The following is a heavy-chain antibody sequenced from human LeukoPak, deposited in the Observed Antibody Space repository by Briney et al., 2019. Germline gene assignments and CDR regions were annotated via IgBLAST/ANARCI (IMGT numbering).Heavy chain of an antibody. D-gene: IGHD6-19*01. CDR2: IIPIFGTA. J-gene: IGHJ4*02. CDR1: GGTFSSYA. Sequence: PRASVTVSCKASGGTFSSYAISWVRQAPGQGLEWMGGIIPIFGTANYAQKFQGRVTITADKSTSTAYMGLSSLRSEDTAVYYCARSLDSSGPLFDYWGQGTLVTVSS. V-gene: IGHV1-69*06. CDR3: ARSLDSSGPLFDY.